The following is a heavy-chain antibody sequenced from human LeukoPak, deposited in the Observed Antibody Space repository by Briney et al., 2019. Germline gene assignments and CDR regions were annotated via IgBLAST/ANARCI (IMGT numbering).Heavy chain of an antibody. CDR2: IYHSGST. D-gene: IGHD1-26*01. CDR1: GYSISSGYY. CDR3: ARDISIVAATTRSRVDY. J-gene: IGHJ4*02. Sequence: SETLSLTCTVSGYSISSGYYWGWIRQPPGKGLEWIGSIYHSGSTYYNPSLKSRVTISVDTSKNQFSLKLSSVTAADTAVYYCARDISIVAATTRSRVDYWGQGTLVTVSS. V-gene: IGHV4-38-2*02.